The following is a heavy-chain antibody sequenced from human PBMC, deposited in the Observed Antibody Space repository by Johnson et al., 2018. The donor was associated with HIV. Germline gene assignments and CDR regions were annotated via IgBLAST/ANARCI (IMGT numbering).Heavy chain of an antibody. J-gene: IGHJ3*02. CDR2: IYDGGRT. D-gene: IGHD1-26*01. CDR3: AKDPVGATWAFDI. CDR1: GFTVSTYH. Sequence: VQLVESGGGLIQPGESLRLSCAASGFTVSTYHMSWVRQAPGKGLEWVSVIYDGGRTYYGDSVKGRFTISGDTSKNTLHLEMNSLRAEDTAMYYCAKDPVGATWAFDIWGQGTMVTVSS. V-gene: IGHV3-53*01.